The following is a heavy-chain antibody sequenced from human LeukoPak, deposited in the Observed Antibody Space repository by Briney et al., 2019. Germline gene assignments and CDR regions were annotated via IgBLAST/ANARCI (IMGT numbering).Heavy chain of an antibody. CDR2: IYTGGST. J-gene: IGHJ3*02. CDR3: AGDLENAFDI. Sequence: PSATLSLTCPVSGASISSSYWSCIRQPAGKGLGWIGLIYTGGSTNYNPSLTGRVTMSVDTSKNQFSLKLSSVTAADTAVYYCAGDLENAFDIWGQGTMVTVSS. V-gene: IGHV4-4*07. CDR1: GASISSSY.